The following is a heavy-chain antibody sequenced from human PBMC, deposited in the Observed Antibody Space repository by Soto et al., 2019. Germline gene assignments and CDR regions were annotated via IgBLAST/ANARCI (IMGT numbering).Heavy chain of an antibody. CDR2: ISSGSSYI. D-gene: IGHD3-10*01. J-gene: IGHJ5*01. CDR1: GFTFSTYT. CDR3: ARDILSGGAYPDS. Sequence: PGGSLRLSCAASGFTFSTYTMNWVRQALGKGLEWISSISSGSSYIYYAGSVKGRFTISRDNAKNSLFLQMNSLRADDTAVYYCARDILSGGAYPDSWGQGTKVTVSS. V-gene: IGHV3-21*01.